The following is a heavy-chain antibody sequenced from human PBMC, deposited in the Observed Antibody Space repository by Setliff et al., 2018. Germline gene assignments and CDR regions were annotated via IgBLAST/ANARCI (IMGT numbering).Heavy chain of an antibody. CDR1: GFTFSSYS. Sequence: GGSLRLSCAASGFTFSSYSVNWVRQDPGKGLEWVSSISSSSSYIYYADSVKGRFTISRDNAKNSLYLQMNSLRAEDTAVYYCARDTPPDTAMVQQFDYWGQGTLVTVSS. D-gene: IGHD5-18*01. J-gene: IGHJ4*02. CDR3: ARDTPPDTAMVQQFDY. CDR2: ISSSSSYI. V-gene: IGHV3-21*01.